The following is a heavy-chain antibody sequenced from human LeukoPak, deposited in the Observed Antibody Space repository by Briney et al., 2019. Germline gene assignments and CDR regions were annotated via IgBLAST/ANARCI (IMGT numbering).Heavy chain of an antibody. CDR2: IYHSGST. J-gene: IGHJ3*02. D-gene: IGHD3-9*01. V-gene: IGHV4-4*02. CDR1: GGSISSSNW. CDR3: ASNSTYYDILTGYYSLDAFDI. Sequence: SGTLSLTFAASGGSISSSNWWSWVRQPPGKGLEWIGEIYHSGSTNYNPSLKSRVTISVDKSKNQFSLKLSSVTAADTAVYYCASNSTYYDILTGYYSLDAFDIWGQGTMVTVSS.